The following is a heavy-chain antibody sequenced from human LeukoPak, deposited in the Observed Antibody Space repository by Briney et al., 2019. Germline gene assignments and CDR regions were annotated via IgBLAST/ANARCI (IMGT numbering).Heavy chain of an antibody. CDR3: ARDRGKDAPMDV. CDR2: ISGSGGST. Sequence: GGSLRLSCAASGFTFSSYAMSWVRQAPGKGLEWVSAISGSGGSTYYADSVKGRITISRDNSKNTLYLQMDSLRAEDTAAYFCARDRGKDAPMDVWGQGTTVTVSS. CDR1: GFTFSSYA. V-gene: IGHV3-23*01. J-gene: IGHJ6*02.